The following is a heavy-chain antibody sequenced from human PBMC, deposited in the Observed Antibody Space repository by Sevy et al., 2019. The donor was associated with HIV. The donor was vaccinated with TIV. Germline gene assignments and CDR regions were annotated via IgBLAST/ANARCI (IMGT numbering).Heavy chain of an antibody. J-gene: IGHJ6*02. D-gene: IGHD6-19*01. Sequence: GGSLRLSCAASGFXFSNYVLHWVRQAPGKGLEWVTFISSYGNEADYVDSVKGRFTISRDDSKNTLYLQMNSLRPEDTAVYYCARSILAVAGSYGMDVWGQGTTVTVSS. CDR2: ISSYGNEA. CDR1: GFXFSNYV. V-gene: IGHV3-30*03. CDR3: ARSILAVAGSYGMDV.